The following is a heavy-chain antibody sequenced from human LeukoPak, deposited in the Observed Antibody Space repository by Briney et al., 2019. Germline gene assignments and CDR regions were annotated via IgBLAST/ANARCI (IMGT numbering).Heavy chain of an antibody. V-gene: IGHV1-18*01. CDR3: ARQVITMVRGVIIVGPYFDY. D-gene: IGHD3-10*01. J-gene: IGHJ4*02. CDR2: ISAYNGNT. Sequence: GASVKVSCKASGYTFISYGISWVRQAPGQGLEWMGWISAYNGNTNCAQKLQGRVTMTTDTSTSTAYMELRSLRSDDTAVYYCARQVITMVRGVIIVGPYFDYWGQGTLVTVSS. CDR1: GYTFISYG.